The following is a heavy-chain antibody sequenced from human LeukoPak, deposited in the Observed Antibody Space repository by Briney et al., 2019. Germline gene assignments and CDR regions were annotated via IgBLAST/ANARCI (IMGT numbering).Heavy chain of an antibody. D-gene: IGHD4-17*01. CDR2: IIPIFGTA. CDR3: ARGRGDYLYYFDY. Sequence: SVKVSCKASGGTFSSYAISWVRQAPGQGLEWMGGIIPIFGTANYAQKFQGRVTITTDESTSTAYMELSSLRSEDTAVYYCARGRGDYLYYFDYWGQGTLVTVSS. V-gene: IGHV1-69*05. J-gene: IGHJ4*02. CDR1: GGTFSSYA.